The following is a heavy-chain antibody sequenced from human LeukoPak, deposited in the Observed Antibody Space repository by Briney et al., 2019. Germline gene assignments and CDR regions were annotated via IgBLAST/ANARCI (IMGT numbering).Heavy chain of an antibody. CDR1: GFTFSDFP. V-gene: IGHV3-23*01. CDR2: IFPSSDEI. D-gene: IGHD5-18*01. CDR3: ATYRQIQVPFEF. Sequence: GGSLRLSCAASGFTFSDFPMIWVRQAPGKGLEWVSSIFPSSDEIHYADSVKGRFTISRDNSRSTLSLQMDSLRAEDTATYYCATYRQIQVPFEFWGRGTLVTVSS. J-gene: IGHJ4*02.